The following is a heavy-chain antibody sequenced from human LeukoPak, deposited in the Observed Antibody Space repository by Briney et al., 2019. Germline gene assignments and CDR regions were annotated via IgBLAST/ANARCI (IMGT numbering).Heavy chain of an antibody. CDR1: GFSLSTYW. J-gene: IGHJ4*02. D-gene: IGHD3-10*01. CDR2: ISSSSNDI. V-gene: IGHV3-21*01. CDR3: AIIRGRNS. Sequence: GGSLRLSCAASGFSLSTYWMIWVRQAPGKGLEWLSSISSSSNDIYYADSVKGRFTISRDNAKNSVLLQMNSLRAEDTALYYCAIIRGRNSWGQGTLVTVSS.